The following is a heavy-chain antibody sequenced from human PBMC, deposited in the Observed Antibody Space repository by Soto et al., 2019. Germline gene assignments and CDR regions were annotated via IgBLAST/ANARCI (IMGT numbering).Heavy chain of an antibody. V-gene: IGHV4-61*01. CDR3: ARASWGAAAGINWFDP. CDR2: IYYSGST. J-gene: IGHJ5*02. D-gene: IGHD6-13*01. CDR1: GGSVSSGSYY. Sequence: SETLSLTCTVSGGSVSSGSYYWSWIRQPPGKGLEWIGYIYYSGSTNYNPSLKSRVTISVDTSKNQFSLKLSSVTAADTAVYYCARASWGAAAGINWFDPWGQGTLVTVSS.